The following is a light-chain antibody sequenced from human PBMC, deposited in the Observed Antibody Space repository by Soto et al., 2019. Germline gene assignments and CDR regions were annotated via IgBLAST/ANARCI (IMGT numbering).Light chain of an antibody. CDR2: DVT. J-gene: IGLJ2*01. CDR3: ASYAGTNNYVI. V-gene: IGLV2-8*01. Sequence: QSALTQPPSASGSPGQSVTISCTGTSSDVGAYNLVSWYRQHPDKAPKLMIYDVTKRPSGVPDRFSGSKSGNTASLSVSGLQAEDEADYYCASYAGTNNYVIFGGGTKLTVL. CDR1: SSDVGAYNL.